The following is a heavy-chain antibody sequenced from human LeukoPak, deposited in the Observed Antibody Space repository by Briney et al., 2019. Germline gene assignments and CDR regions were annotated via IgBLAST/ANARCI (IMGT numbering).Heavy chain of an antibody. CDR2: IRNDGGET. CDR1: GFTFSDHR. J-gene: IGHJ4*02. Sequence: SGGSLRLSCVGSGFTFSDHRMHWVRQAPGKGLVWVSRIRNDGGETNYADSVKGRFTISRDNAKNTLFLQMNSLRAEDTAVYYCSRVRASFDYWGQGTLVTVAS. V-gene: IGHV3-74*01. D-gene: IGHD3-10*01. CDR3: SRVRASFDY.